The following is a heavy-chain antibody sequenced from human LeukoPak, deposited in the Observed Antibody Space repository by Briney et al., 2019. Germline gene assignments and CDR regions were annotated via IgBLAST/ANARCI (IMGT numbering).Heavy chain of an antibody. D-gene: IGHD5-18*01. V-gene: IGHV1-8*01. CDR1: GYTFTSYD. J-gene: IGHJ4*02. Sequence: ASVKVSCKASGYTFTSYDINWVRQATGQRLEWMGWMNPNSGNKGYAQKFQGRDTMTRDTSTSTVYMELSSLRSEDTAAYYCARVGYSYGYGGFDYWGQGTLVTVSS. CDR2: MNPNSGNK. CDR3: ARVGYSYGYGGFDY.